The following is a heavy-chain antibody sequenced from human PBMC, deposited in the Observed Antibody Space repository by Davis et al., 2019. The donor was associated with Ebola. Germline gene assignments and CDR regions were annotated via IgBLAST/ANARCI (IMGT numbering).Heavy chain of an antibody. V-gene: IGHV3-30*18. CDR1: GFTFSDYY. D-gene: IGHD1-26*01. CDR2: ISYDGSNK. J-gene: IGHJ3*02. Sequence: GESLKISCAASGFTFSDYYMSWIRQAPGKGLEWVAVISYDGSNKYYADSVKGRFTISRDNSKNTLYLQMNSLRAEDTAVYYCAKDGPKYSGSLHDVAFDIWGQGTMVTVSS. CDR3: AKDGPKYSGSLHDVAFDI.